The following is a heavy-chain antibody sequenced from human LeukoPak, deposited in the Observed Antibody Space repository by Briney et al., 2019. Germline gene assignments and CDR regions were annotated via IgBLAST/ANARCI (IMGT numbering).Heavy chain of an antibody. V-gene: IGHV4-34*01. CDR1: GGSFSGYY. CDR2: INHSGST. J-gene: IGHJ3*02. D-gene: IGHD3-22*01. CDR3: ARDKIPYYYDSSGYSDAFDI. Sequence: SETLSLTCAVYGGSFSGYYWSWIRQPPGKGLEWIGEINHSGSTNYNPSLKSRVTMSVDTSKNQFSLKLSSVTAADTAVYYCARDKIPYYYDSSGYSDAFDIWGQGTMVTVSS.